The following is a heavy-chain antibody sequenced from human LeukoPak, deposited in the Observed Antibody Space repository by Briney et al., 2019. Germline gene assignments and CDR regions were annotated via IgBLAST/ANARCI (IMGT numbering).Heavy chain of an antibody. V-gene: IGHV4-30-4*01. CDR2: IYYSGST. D-gene: IGHD6-13*01. J-gene: IGHJ5*02. CDR3: AREGSSLPWFDP. Sequence: SETPSLTCTVSGGSISSGDYYWSWIRQPPGKGLEWIGYIYYSGSTYYNPSLKSRVTISVDTSKNQFSLKLSSVTAADTAVYFCAREGSSLPWFDPWGQGTLVTVSS. CDR1: GGSISSGDYY.